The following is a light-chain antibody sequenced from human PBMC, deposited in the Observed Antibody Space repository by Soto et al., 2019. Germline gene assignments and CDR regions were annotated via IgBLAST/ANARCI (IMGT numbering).Light chain of an antibody. CDR2: GIT. J-gene: IGLJ1*01. Sequence: QSVLTQPPSVSGAPGQRVTISCTGSGSNLGAGFDVHWYQHLPGTAPKLLIYGITNRPSGVPDRFSGSKSGTSASLAITGLQAEDEADYYCQSYDGGLRGYVFGTGTKVTVL. CDR1: GSNLGAGFD. V-gene: IGLV1-40*01. CDR3: QSYDGGLRGYV.